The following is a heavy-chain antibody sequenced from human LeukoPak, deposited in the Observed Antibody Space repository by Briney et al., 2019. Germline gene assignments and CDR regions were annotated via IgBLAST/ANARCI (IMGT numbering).Heavy chain of an antibody. CDR3: ARGVTMVRGVIDYYMDV. V-gene: IGHV4-59*01. Sequence: SETLSLTCTVSGGSISSYYWSWIRQPPGKGLEWIGYIYYSGSTNYNPSLKSRVTISVGTSKNQFSLKLSSVTAADTAVYYCARGVTMVRGVIDYYMDVWGKGTTVTVSS. J-gene: IGHJ6*03. CDR1: GGSISSYY. CDR2: IYYSGST. D-gene: IGHD3-10*01.